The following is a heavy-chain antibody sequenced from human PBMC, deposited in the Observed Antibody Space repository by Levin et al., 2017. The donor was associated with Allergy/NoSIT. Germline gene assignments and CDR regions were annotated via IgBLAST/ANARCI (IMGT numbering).Heavy chain of an antibody. D-gene: IGHD3-10*01. CDR2: IYYSGST. CDR1: GGSISSSSYY. Sequence: SQTLSLTCTVSGGSISSSSYYWGWIRQPPGKGLEWIGSIYYSGSTYYNPSLKSRVTISVDTSKNQFSLKLSSVTAADTAVYYCARWMVRGVHWFDPWGQGTLVTVSS. J-gene: IGHJ5*02. V-gene: IGHV4-39*01. CDR3: ARWMVRGVHWFDP.